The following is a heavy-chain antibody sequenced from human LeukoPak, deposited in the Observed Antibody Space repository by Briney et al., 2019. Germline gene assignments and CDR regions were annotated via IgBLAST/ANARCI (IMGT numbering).Heavy chain of an antibody. V-gene: IGHV3-30*02. Sequence: GGSLRLSCAASGFTFSSYGMHWVRQAPGKGLEWVAFIRYDGSNKYYAESVKGRFTISRDNSKNTLYLQMNSLRVEDTAVYYCAKDLGSSGYYYGYFDYWGQGTQVTVSS. J-gene: IGHJ4*02. CDR3: AKDLGSSGYYYGYFDY. D-gene: IGHD3-22*01. CDR2: IRYDGSNK. CDR1: GFTFSSYG.